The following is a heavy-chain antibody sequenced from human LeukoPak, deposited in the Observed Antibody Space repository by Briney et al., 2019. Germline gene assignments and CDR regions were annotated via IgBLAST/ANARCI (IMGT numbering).Heavy chain of an antibody. CDR2: ISGSGGST. CDR1: GFTFSSYA. V-gene: IGHV3-23*01. Sequence: SGGSLRLSCAASGFTFSSYAMSWVRQAPGKGLEWVSAISGSGGSTYYADSVKGRFTISRDNSKNTLYLQMNSLRAEDTAVYYCAKIPLEYYDSSGPSDYWGQGTLVTVSS. J-gene: IGHJ4*02. D-gene: IGHD3-22*01. CDR3: AKIPLEYYDSSGPSDY.